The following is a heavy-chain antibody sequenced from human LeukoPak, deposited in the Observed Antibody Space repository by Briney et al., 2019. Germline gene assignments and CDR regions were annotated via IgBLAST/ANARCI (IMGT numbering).Heavy chain of an antibody. D-gene: IGHD6-13*01. Sequence: PGGTLRLSCAASGFTFSSYGMSWVRQAPGKGLEWVSAISGSGGSTYYADSVKGRFTISRDNSKNTLFLQLYSLKIEDTAVYFCGKDAGTSSWDDPLGYWGQGTLVTVSS. CDR2: ISGSGGST. CDR3: GKDAGTSSWDDPLGY. J-gene: IGHJ4*02. CDR1: GFTFSSYG. V-gene: IGHV3-23*01.